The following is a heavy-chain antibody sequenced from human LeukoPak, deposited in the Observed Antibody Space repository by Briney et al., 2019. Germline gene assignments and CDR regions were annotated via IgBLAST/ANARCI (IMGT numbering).Heavy chain of an antibody. V-gene: IGHV4-59*01. CDR2: IYYRGST. CDR3: ARSRDGSPWVDY. J-gene: IGHJ4*02. D-gene: IGHD2-2*01. CDR1: GGSISSYY. Sequence: SETLSLTCTVSGGSISSYYWSWIRQPPGKGLEWIGYIYYRGSTNYNPSLKSRVTISVDTSKNQFSLKLSSVTAADTAVYYCARSRDGSPWVDYWGQGTLVTVSS.